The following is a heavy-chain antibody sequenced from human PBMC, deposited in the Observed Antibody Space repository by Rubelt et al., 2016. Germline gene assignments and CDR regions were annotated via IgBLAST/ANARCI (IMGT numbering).Heavy chain of an antibody. CDR2: ISGSGGST. CDR3: AKDSEVWVAARQSNFDY. J-gene: IGHJ4*02. CDR1: GFTFSSYA. D-gene: IGHD6-6*01. Sequence: EVQLLESGGGLVQPGGSLRLSCAASGFTFSSYAMSWVRQAPGKGLEWVSAISGSGGSTYYADSVKGRFTISRDNSKNTLYRRMNSLRAEDTAVYYCAKDSEVWVAARQSNFDYWGQGTLVTVAS. V-gene: IGHV3-23*01.